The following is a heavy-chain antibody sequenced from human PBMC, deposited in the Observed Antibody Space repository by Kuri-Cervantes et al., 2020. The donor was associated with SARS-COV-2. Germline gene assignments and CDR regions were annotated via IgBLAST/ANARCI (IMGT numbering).Heavy chain of an antibody. D-gene: IGHD1-7*01. CDR1: GYTFTGYY. CDR3: ARVRKITGTTPDY. Sequence: ASVKVSCKASGYTFTGYYMHWVRQAPGQGLEWMGWINPNSGGTNYAQKFQGRVTTTRDTSTSTAYMELRSLRSDDTAVYYCARVRKITGTTPDYWGQGTLVTVSS. CDR2: INPNSGGT. J-gene: IGHJ4*02. V-gene: IGHV1-2*02.